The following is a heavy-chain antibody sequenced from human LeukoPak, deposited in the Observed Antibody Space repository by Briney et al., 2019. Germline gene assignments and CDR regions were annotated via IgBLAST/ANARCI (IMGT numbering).Heavy chain of an antibody. CDR3: AKDWGYQFASGSYCEN. CDR2: ISCDGGNK. J-gene: IGHJ4*02. CDR1: RFTFRNYG. V-gene: IGHV3-30*18. Sequence: PGRSLRLSCAASRFTFRNYGIHWVRQAPAKWLESVAVISCDGGNKYYIESVKGRFTLSRDNSKNTAYLQMNTLRADDTAVYYCAKDWGYQFASGSYCENWGQGTLLTVSS. D-gene: IGHD3-10*01.